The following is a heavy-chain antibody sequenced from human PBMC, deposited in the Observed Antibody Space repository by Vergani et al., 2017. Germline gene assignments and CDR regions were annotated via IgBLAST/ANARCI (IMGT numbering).Heavy chain of an antibody. D-gene: IGHD3-22*01. Sequence: EVQLLQSGGGVIQPGGSVRLSCAASGFTFSACPMTWVRQAPGKGLEWVSAISACYPSTYYADSVKGRFTISRDNSKNMLYLQMNSLRAEDTAVYYCAGLSYDTTPYLQGGYDCWGQGTLVSGSS. CDR3: AGLSYDTTPYLQGGYDC. J-gene: IGHJ4*02. CDR1: GFTFSACP. CDR2: ISACYPST. V-gene: IGHV3-23*01.